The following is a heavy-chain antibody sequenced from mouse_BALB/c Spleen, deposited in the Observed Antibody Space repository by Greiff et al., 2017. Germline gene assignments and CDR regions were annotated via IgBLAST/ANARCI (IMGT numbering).Heavy chain of an antibody. V-gene: IGHV2-9-2*01. D-gene: IGHD2-1*01. CDR1: GFSLTSYD. CDR3: VRVYPYYYAMDY. CDR2: IWTGGGT. Sequence: VQVVESGPGLVAPSQSLSITCTVSGFSLTSYDISWIRQPPGKGLEWLGVIWTGGGTNYNSAFMSRLSISKDNSKSQVFLKMNSLQTDDTAIYYCVRVYPYYYAMDYWGQGTSVTVSS. J-gene: IGHJ4*01.